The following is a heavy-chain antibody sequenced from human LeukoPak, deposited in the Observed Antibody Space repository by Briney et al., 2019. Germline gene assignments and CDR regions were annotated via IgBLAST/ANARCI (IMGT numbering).Heavy chain of an antibody. CDR1: RFIFSSYA. Sequence: PGGSLRLSCAASRFIFSSYAMNWVRQAPGKGLEWVSSISGSGGSTYYADSVKGRFTFSRDNSKNTLYLQMNSLRAEDTAVYYRAKTPSSGYYFDQWGQGTLVTVSS. CDR3: AKTPSSGYYFDQ. J-gene: IGHJ4*02. CDR2: ISGSGGST. V-gene: IGHV3-23*01. D-gene: IGHD5-12*01.